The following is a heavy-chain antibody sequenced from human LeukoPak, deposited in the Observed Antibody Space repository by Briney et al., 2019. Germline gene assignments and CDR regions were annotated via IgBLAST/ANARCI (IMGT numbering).Heavy chain of an antibody. D-gene: IGHD2-21*01. V-gene: IGHV4-39*07. J-gene: IGHJ4*02. CDR1: GGSISRYSNYH. Sequence: PSETLSLTCIVSGGSISRYSNYHWVWIRQPPGKGLEWIGSIYYRGNTYYNPDVKSRVTISVDTSKNQFSLKLSSVTAADTAVYYCARDAHCGGDCYSFDYWGQGTLVTVSS. CDR2: IYYRGNT. CDR3: ARDAHCGGDCYSFDY.